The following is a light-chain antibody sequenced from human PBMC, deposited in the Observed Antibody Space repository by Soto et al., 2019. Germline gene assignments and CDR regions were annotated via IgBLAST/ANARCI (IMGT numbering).Light chain of an antibody. CDR2: EVS. CDR1: SSDVGSYNL. Sequence: QSALTQPASVSGSPGQSITISCTGTSSDVGSYNLVSWYQQHPGKAPKLMIYEVSKRPSGVSNRFSGSKSGNTASLTISGLQAEDDADYYCCSYAGSSTLEVFGGGTKLTVL. CDR3: CSYAGSSTLEV. J-gene: IGLJ2*01. V-gene: IGLV2-23*02.